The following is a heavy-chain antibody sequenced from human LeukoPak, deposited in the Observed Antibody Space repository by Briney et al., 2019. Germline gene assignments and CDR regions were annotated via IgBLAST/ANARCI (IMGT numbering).Heavy chain of an antibody. CDR1: GYTFTSYG. V-gene: IGHV1-18*01. CDR2: ISAYNGNT. Sequence: GASVKVSCKASGYTFTSYGISWVRQAPGQGLEWMGWISAYNGNTNYAQKLQGRVTMTTDTSTSTAYMELRSLRSDDTAVYYCARDSSGSNYYGMDVWGQGTTVTVSS. J-gene: IGHJ6*02. CDR3: ARDSSGSNYYGMDV. D-gene: IGHD3-22*01.